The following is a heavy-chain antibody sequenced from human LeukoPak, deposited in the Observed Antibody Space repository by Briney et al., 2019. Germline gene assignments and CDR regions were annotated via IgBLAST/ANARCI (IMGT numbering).Heavy chain of an antibody. Sequence: GGSLRLSCAASGFTLSSYAMSWVRQAPGKGLEWVSAISGSGGSTYYADSVKGRFTISRDNSKNTLYLQMNSLRAEDTAVYYCAKSYYDSSGYYQLRIVDSWGQGTLVTVSS. V-gene: IGHV3-23*01. D-gene: IGHD3-22*01. J-gene: IGHJ4*02. CDR2: ISGSGGST. CDR1: GFTLSSYA. CDR3: AKSYYDSSGYYQLRIVDS.